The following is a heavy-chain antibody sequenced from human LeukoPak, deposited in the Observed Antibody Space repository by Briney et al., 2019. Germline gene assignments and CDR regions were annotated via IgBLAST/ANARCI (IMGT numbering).Heavy chain of an antibody. Sequence: PSETLSLTCTVSGGSISSSSYYWGWIRQPPGKGLEWIGSIYYSGSTYYNPSLKSRVTISVDTSKNQFSLKLSSVTAADTAVYYCARSFTATFDYWGQGTLVTVSS. CDR3: ARSFTATFDY. CDR2: IYYSGST. J-gene: IGHJ4*02. V-gene: IGHV4-39*07. CDR1: GGSISSSSYY. D-gene: IGHD5-18*01.